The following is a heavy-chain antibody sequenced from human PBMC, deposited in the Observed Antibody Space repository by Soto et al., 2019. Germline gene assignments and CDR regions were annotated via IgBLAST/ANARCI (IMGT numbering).Heavy chain of an antibody. CDR2: MNPNSGNT. J-gene: IGHJ5*02. V-gene: IGHV1-8*01. Sequence: QVQLVQSGAEVKKPGASVKVSCKASGYTFTSYDINWVRQATGQGLEWMGWMNPNSGNTGYAQKFQGRVTMTRNTSISTAYTELRSLTSEDTAVYYCARERSAAGTGWFDPWGQGTLVTVSS. CDR1: GYTFTSYD. CDR3: ARERSAAGTGWFDP. D-gene: IGHD6-13*01.